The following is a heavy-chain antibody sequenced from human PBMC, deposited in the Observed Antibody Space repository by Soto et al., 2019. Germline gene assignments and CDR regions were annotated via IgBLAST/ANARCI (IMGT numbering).Heavy chain of an antibody. V-gene: IGHV3-30-3*01. J-gene: IGHJ6*02. CDR1: AFNFNLYA. CDR3: AREFESGAVYGIAV. CDR2: ISFDGSNQ. D-gene: IGHD2-15*01. Sequence: QVQLVESGGGVVQPGRSLRLSCAASAFNFNLYAIHWVRQAPGKGLEWVAVISFDGSNQYYADSVRGRFTISRDNSKNALYLQMNSLRAEDTAVYYCAREFESGAVYGIAVWGQGTTVTVSS.